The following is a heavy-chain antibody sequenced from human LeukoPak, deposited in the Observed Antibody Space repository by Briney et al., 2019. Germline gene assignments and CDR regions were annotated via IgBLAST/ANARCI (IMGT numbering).Heavy chain of an antibody. CDR2: IYYSGST. CDR1: GGSISSYY. CDR3: ARGLMEWLDYYYYMDV. J-gene: IGHJ6*03. D-gene: IGHD6-19*01. V-gene: IGHV4-59*01. Sequence: PSETLSLTCTVSGGSISSYYWSWIRQPPGKGLEWIGYIYYSGSTNYNPSLKSRVTISVDTSKNQFSLKLSSVTAADTAVYYCARGLMEWLDYYYYMDVWGKGTTVTVSS.